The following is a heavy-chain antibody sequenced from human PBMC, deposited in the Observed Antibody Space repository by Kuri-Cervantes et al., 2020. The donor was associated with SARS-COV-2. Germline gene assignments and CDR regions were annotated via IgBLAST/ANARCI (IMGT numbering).Heavy chain of an antibody. D-gene: IGHD3-22*01. CDR3: ARGGSSGTLYY. Sequence: SETLSLTCTVSGYSISSGYNWGWIQPPPGKGLEWIGSIYHSGSTYYNPSLKSRVTISVDTSKNPFSLKLSSVTAADTAVYYCARGGSSGTLYYWGQGTLVTVSS. J-gene: IGHJ4*02. CDR1: GYSISSGYN. V-gene: IGHV4-38-2*02. CDR2: IYHSGST.